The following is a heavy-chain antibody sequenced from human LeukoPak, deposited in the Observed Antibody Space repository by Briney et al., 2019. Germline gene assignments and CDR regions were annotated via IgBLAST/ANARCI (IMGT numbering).Heavy chain of an antibody. Sequence: GSLRLSCAASGFTFSSYGMHWVRQAPGKGLEWVAVISYDGSNKYYADSVKGRLTISRDNSKNTLYLQMSSLRADDTAVYYCVGDQVDDTGYLRWGQGTRVTVSA. CDR3: VGDQVDDTGYLR. J-gene: IGHJ4*02. CDR1: GFTFSSYG. CDR2: ISYDGSNK. V-gene: IGHV3-30*03. D-gene: IGHD5-12*01.